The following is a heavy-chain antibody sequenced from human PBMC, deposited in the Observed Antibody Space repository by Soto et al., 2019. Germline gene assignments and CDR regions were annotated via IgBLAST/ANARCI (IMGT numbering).Heavy chain of an antibody. D-gene: IGHD3-22*01. CDR1: GGSISSGGYY. CDR3: AREGYYYDSSGYYYAPPIFDY. CDR2: IYYSGST. Sequence: KSSETLSLTCTVSGGSISSGGYYWSWIRQHPGKGLEWIGYIYYSGSTYYNPSLKSRVTISVDTSKNQFSLKLSSVTAADTAVYYCAREGYYYDSSGYYYAPPIFDYWGQGTLVTVSS. J-gene: IGHJ4*02. V-gene: IGHV4-31*03.